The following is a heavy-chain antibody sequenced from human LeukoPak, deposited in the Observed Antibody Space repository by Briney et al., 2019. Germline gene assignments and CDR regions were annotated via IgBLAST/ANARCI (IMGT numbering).Heavy chain of an antibody. CDR3: AKAADVLRYFDWLTAGFDY. CDR1: GFTFSGYA. V-gene: IGHV3-23*01. J-gene: IGHJ4*02. D-gene: IGHD3-9*01. CDR2: ISGSGGST. Sequence: PGGSLRLSCAASGFTFSGYAMSWVRQAPGKGLEWVSAISGSGGSTYYADSVKGRFTISRDNSKNTLYLQMNSLRAEDTAVYYCAKAADVLRYFDWLTAGFDYWGQGTLVTVSP.